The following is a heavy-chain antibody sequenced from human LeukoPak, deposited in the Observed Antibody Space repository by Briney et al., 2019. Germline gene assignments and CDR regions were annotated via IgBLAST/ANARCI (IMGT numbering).Heavy chain of an antibody. CDR1: GFTFTTYW. J-gene: IGHJ4*02. V-gene: IGHV3-74*01. D-gene: IGHD3-16*01. CDR2: INRDGSTP. CDR3: ARDFYTGHY. Sequence: PGGSLRLSCAASGFTFTTYWMHWVRQAPGKGLVWVSGINRDGSTPIYADSVKGRFTISRDNANNTLYLQMNSRRAEDTAGYCCARDFYTGHYWGQGTLVTVSS.